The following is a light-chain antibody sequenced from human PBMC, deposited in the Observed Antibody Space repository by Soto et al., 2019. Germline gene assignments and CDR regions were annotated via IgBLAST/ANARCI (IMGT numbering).Light chain of an antibody. V-gene: IGKV3-11*01. Sequence: EIVLTQSPATLSLSPGERATLSCRASQSVSSYLAWYQQKPGQATRLLIYDPSNRATGIPARFSGSVSGTAFSLAITSLEPEHFAVYYSTQDSNGPLTRTFGQGTKVEIK. CDR1: QSVSSY. J-gene: IGKJ1*01. CDR3: TQDSNGPLTRT. CDR2: DPS.